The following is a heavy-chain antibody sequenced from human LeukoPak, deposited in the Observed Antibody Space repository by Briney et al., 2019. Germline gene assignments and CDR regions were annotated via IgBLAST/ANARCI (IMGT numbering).Heavy chain of an antibody. CDR3: ARVDRRYSSSWYSDAFDI. J-gene: IGHJ3*02. CDR2: IYTSGST. D-gene: IGHD6-13*01. V-gene: IGHV4-4*07. CDR1: GGSISSYY. Sequence: PSETLSLTCTVSGGSISSYYWSRIRQPAGKGLEWIGRIYTSGSTNYNPSLKSRVTMSVDTSKNQFSLKLSSVTAADTAVYYCARVDRRYSSSWYSDAFDIWGQGTMVTVSS.